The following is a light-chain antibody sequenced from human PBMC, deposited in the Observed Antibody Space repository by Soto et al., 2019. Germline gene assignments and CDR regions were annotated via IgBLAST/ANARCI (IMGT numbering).Light chain of an antibody. J-gene: IGKJ1*01. Sequence: ENVLTQSPGTLSLSPGETATLSCRASQSVSSTYLAWYQQKPGQAPRLVIYSASSRATGIPDRFSGSGSGTDFTLTISRLEPEDFAVYYCQHYVRFTWTFGRGTKVEIK. V-gene: IGKV3-20*01. CDR1: QSVSSTY. CDR3: QHYVRFTWT. CDR2: SAS.